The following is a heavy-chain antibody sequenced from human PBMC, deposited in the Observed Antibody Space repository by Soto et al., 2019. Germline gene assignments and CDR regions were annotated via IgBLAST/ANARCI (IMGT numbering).Heavy chain of an antibody. Sequence: GGSLRLSCAASGFTFSSYAMSWVRQAPGKGLEWVSAISGSGGSTYYADSVKGRFTISRDNSKNTLYLQMNSLRAEDTAVYYCAKDPHPRYYDSSEREDYWGQGTLVTVSS. J-gene: IGHJ4*02. D-gene: IGHD3-22*01. CDR1: GFTFSSYA. V-gene: IGHV3-23*01. CDR2: ISGSGGST. CDR3: AKDPHPRYYDSSEREDY.